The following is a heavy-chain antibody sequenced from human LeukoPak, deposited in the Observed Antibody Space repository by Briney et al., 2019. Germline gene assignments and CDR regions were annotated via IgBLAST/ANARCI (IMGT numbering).Heavy chain of an antibody. CDR3: ARDPRQQLGSDAFDI. J-gene: IGHJ3*02. D-gene: IGHD6-13*01. Sequence: TGGSLRLSCAASGFTFSSYWMSWVRQAPGKGLEWVANIKQDGSEKYYVDSVKGRFTISRDNAKNSLYLQMNSLRAEDTAVYYCARDPRQQLGSDAFDIWGQGTMVTVSS. CDR1: GFTFSSYW. V-gene: IGHV3-7*03. CDR2: IKQDGSEK.